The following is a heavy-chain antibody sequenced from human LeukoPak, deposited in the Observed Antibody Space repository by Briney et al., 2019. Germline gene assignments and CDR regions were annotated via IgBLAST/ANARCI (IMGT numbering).Heavy chain of an antibody. V-gene: IGHV3-23*01. CDR1: GSTFSSYA. CDR3: AKVQLTSVVITTPFDY. CDR2: ISGSGGIT. Sequence: PGGSLRLSCAASGSTFSSYAMSWVRQAPGKGLEWVSAISGSGGITYYADSVKGRFTISRDNSKNTLYLQMNTLRAEDTAVYYCAKVQLTSVVITTPFDYGGQGTLVTVSS. D-gene: IGHD3-22*01. J-gene: IGHJ4*02.